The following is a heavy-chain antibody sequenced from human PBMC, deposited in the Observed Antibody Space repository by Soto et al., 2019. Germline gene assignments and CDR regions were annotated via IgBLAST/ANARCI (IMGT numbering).Heavy chain of an antibody. Sequence: QVTLKESGPVLVKPTETLTLTCTVSGLSLSNGRLGVSWIRQPPGKALEWLAHIFSNDEKSYTTSLKSRLTIYKDTSRSQVVLTMTNMDTVDSATYYCALIKDCSRTDCYLASFDPWGQGTLVTVSS. J-gene: IGHJ5*02. D-gene: IGHD2-2*01. V-gene: IGHV2-26*01. CDR1: GLSLSNGRLG. CDR3: ALIKDCSRTDCYLASFDP. CDR2: IFSNDEK.